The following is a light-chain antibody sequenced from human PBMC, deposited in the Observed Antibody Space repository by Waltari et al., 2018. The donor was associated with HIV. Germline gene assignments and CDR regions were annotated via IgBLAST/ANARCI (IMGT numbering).Light chain of an antibody. CDR3: QQNAGSPPYS. CDR1: QSVSSSY. V-gene: IGKV3-20*01. J-gene: IGKJ2*03. CDR2: GAS. Sequence: EIVLTQSPGTLSLSPGERATLSCRASQSVSSSYLAWYQQKPGQAPRLLMYGASSRATGIPDRFSGSGSGTDFTLTINRLEPEDFAVYYCQQNAGSPPYSFGQGTKL.